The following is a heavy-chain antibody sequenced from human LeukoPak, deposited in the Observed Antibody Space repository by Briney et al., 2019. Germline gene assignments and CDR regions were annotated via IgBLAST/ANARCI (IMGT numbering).Heavy chain of an antibody. J-gene: IGHJ4*02. V-gene: IGHV1-18*01. CDR2: ISVYNGVT. CDR1: GYTFITYG. D-gene: IGHD2-15*01. Sequence: ASVKVSCKASGYTFITYGISWVRQAPGQGLEWMGWISVYNGVTKYSQRLQGRVTMTTDTSTSTAYMELRSLRSDDTAVYYCGRGPYCSGATCYSQYFDYWGQGTLVTVSS. CDR3: GRGPYCSGATCYSQYFDY.